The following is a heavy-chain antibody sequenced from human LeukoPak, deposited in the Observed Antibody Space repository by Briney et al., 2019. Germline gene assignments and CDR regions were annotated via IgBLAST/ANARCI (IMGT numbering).Heavy chain of an antibody. CDR2: VNHGGST. CDR1: GGSISSGASD. J-gene: IGHJ2*01. V-gene: IGHV4-31*03. D-gene: IGHD3-22*01. CDR3: ARAARQGFTIIVVPFFYFDL. Sequence: KPSQTLSLTCTVSGGSISSGASDWGWIRQHPKRGLGWVVYVNHGGSTYYNPCLGSRVTMSVDTSKNQFSLKLSSVTAADSAVYYCARAARQGFTIIVVPFFYFDLWGRGTLVTVSS.